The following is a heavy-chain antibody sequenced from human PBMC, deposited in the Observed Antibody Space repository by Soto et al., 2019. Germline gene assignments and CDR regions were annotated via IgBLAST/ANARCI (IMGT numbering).Heavy chain of an antibody. J-gene: IGHJ6*03. CDR2: IFWDDDK. CDR1: GFSLSTTAVS. Sequence: QLTLKESGPTLVKPTQTLTLTCTFSGFSLSTTAVSVGWIRQPPGKALEWLALIFWDDDKRYSPSLKNRLTITKDPSKNQVVLTMTNMDPVDTATYFCSHVLGYCGGGTCYHWVNYMDVWGEGTTVTVSS. CDR3: SHVLGYCGGGTCYHWVNYMDV. D-gene: IGHD2-15*01. V-gene: IGHV2-5*02.